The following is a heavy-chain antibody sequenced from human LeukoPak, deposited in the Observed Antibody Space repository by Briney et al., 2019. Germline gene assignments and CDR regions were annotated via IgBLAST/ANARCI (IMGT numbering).Heavy chain of an antibody. CDR2: IYYSGST. CDR3: ARDGRSGYEDL. CDR1: GGSISSYY. Sequence: SETLSLTCTVSGGSISSYYWSWIRQPPGKGLEWIGYIYYSGSTNYNPSLKSRVTISVDTSKNQFSLRLTSVTAADTAIYYCARDGRSGYEDLWGPGTLVTVSS. D-gene: IGHD5-12*01. J-gene: IGHJ5*02. V-gene: IGHV4-59*12.